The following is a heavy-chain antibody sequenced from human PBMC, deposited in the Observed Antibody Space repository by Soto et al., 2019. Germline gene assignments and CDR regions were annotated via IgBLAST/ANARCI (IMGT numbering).Heavy chain of an antibody. J-gene: IGHJ2*01. CDR3: AKGGDYYGAGCGDWYFDL. CDR2: ISGNGGST. CDR1: GFTFSNYA. D-gene: IGHD3-10*01. Sequence: EVQLLESGGGLVQPGGSLRLSCVASGFTFSNYAMNWVRQAPGKGLEWVSRISGNGGSTFYSDSVKGRLTVSRDNSKNTVYLQMNSLRAEDTAVYYCAKGGDYYGAGCGDWYFDLWGRGTLVTVSS. V-gene: IGHV3-23*01.